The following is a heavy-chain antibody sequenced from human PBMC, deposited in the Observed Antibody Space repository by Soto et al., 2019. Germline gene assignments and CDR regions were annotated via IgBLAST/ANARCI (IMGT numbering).Heavy chain of an antibody. V-gene: IGHV3-23*01. CDR3: AKDLRSYNRFDC. Sequence: GGSLRLSCVASGFAFTTYCINWIRQAPWEGLEWVSAITGDGGTTYYADSVKGRFTISRDNSKKTLYLQLNSLTAEDTALYYCAKDLRSYNRFDCCGQGTLFAVCS. J-gene: IGHJ4*02. CDR1: GFAFTTYC. D-gene: IGHD1-26*01. CDR2: ITGDGGTT.